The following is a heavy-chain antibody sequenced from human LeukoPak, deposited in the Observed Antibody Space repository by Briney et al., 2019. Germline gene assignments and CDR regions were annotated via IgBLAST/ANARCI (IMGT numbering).Heavy chain of an antibody. Sequence: SQTLSLTCAISGYNFSSNSATWSGITQSPARGREGLVRTYNRSKWYSDYAVSVEGRITINPDTSKNQFSLQLNSVTPEDTAVYYCARGVGGGWKVFDYWGQGTLVTVSS. D-gene: IGHD2-15*01. V-gene: IGHV6-1*01. CDR1: GYNFSSNSAT. J-gene: IGHJ4*02. CDR2: TYNRSKWYS. CDR3: ARGVGGGWKVFDY.